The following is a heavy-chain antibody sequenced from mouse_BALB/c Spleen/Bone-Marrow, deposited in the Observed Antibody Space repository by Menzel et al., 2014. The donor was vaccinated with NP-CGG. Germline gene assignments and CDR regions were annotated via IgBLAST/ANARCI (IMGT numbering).Heavy chain of an antibody. D-gene: IGHD1-1*01. V-gene: IGHV5-6-3*01. J-gene: IGHJ1*01. CDR3: ARVYGWYFDV. Sequence: EVMLVESGGGLVQPGGSLKLSCVASGFTFSSYGMSWVRQTPDKRLELVATINNNGGSTYYPDSVKGQFTISRDNAKNTLYLQMSSLKSEDTAMYYCARVYGWYFDVRGAGTTVTVSS. CDR2: INNNGGST. CDR1: GFTFSSYG.